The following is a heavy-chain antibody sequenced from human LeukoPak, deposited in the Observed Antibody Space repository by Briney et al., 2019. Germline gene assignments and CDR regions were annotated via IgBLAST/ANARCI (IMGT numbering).Heavy chain of an antibody. J-gene: IGHJ2*01. D-gene: IGHD4-17*01. CDR3: ARETPDYGDYSPGWYLDL. Sequence: GGSLRLSCAASGFTFTTDDLHWVRQTPGKVLERVSAIGAGYDTYYSGSVKGRFTISRDNAKNSLYLQMNSLRSGDTAVYYCARETPDYGDYSPGWYLDLWGRGTLVTVSS. CDR1: GFTFTTDD. CDR2: IGAGYDT. V-gene: IGHV3-13*04.